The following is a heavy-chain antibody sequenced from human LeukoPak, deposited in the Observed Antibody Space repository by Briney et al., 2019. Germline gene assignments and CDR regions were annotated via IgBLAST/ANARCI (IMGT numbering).Heavy chain of an antibody. CDR1: GYTFTSYY. CDR2: INPSGGST. CDR3: ARHKLATVYYYGMDV. Sequence: ASVKVSCKASGYTFTSYYMHWVRQAPGQGLEWMGIINPSGGSTSYAQKFQGRVTMTRDTSTSTVYMELSSLRSEDTAVYYCARHKLATVYYYGMDVWGQGTTVTVSS. V-gene: IGHV1-46*01. J-gene: IGHJ6*02. D-gene: IGHD5-12*01.